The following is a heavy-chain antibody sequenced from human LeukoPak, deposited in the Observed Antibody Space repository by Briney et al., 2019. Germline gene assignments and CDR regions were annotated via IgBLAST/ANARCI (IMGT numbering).Heavy chain of an antibody. CDR3: ARGWNDAIYYYYYYMDV. CDR2: IYPGDSDT. V-gene: IGHV5-51*01. Sequence: GESLKISCKGSGYSFTSYWIGWVRQMPGKGLEWMGIIYPGDSDTRYSPSFQGQVTISADKSISTAYLQWSSLKASDTAMYYCARGWNDAIYYYYYYMDVWGKGTTVTVSS. CDR1: GYSFTSYW. J-gene: IGHJ6*03. D-gene: IGHD1-1*01.